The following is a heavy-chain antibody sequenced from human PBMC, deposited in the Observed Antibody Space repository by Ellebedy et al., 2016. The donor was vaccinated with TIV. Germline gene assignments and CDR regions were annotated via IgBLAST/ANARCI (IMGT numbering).Heavy chain of an antibody. D-gene: IGHD2/OR15-2a*01. V-gene: IGHV3-33*01. CDR1: GFTFGSYG. Sequence: GGSLRLXCEASGFTFGSYGMHWVRQAPGKGLESVAYMWFDGSNKYYGDSVKGRFTISRDNPKNTLYLQMNSLRVEDTAIYYCAREFSESYFDHWGRGTLVTVSS. CDR2: MWFDGSNK. CDR3: AREFSESYFDH. J-gene: IGHJ4*02.